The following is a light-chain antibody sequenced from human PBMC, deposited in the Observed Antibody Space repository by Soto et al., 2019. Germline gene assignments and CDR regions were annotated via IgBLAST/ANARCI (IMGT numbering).Light chain of an antibody. CDR1: QSISSW. Sequence: DIQMTQSPSTLSGSVGDRVTITCLASQSISSWLAWYQQKPGKAPKLLIYDASSLQNGVPSRFRGAESGTEFTLTISSLQPDDFAVYYCQQYNSYPWTFGQGTKVDIK. J-gene: IGKJ1*01. V-gene: IGKV1-5*01. CDR2: DAS. CDR3: QQYNSYPWT.